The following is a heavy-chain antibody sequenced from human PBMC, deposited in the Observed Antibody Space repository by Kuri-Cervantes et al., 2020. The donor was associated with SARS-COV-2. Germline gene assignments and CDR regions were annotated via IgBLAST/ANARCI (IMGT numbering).Heavy chain of an antibody. Sequence: GGSLRLSCAASGFTFSSYAMHWVRQAPGKGLEYVSAISGNGGSTYYANSVKGRFTISRDNSKNTLYLQMGSLRAEDMAVYYCARMGELYYMDVWGKGTTVTVSS. CDR1: GFTFSSYA. CDR2: ISGNGGST. V-gene: IGHV3-64*01. J-gene: IGHJ6*03. D-gene: IGHD3-16*01. CDR3: ARMGELYYMDV.